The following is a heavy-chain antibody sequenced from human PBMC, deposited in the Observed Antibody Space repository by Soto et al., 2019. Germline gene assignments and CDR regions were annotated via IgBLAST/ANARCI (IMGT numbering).Heavy chain of an antibody. J-gene: IGHJ5*02. CDR3: ARGGSTSWLRALDL. CDR1: GFTFSNYY. V-gene: IGHV3-74*01. Sequence: EVQLVESGGGLVQPGGSLRLSCAVSGFTFSNYYMQWVRQGPGKGLVYVARIDFDGRSTVHADSVKGRFTISRDNAKNTLYLQMNSLGAEDTGVYCCARGGSTSWLRALDLWGQGTLVTVSS. CDR2: IDFDGRST. D-gene: IGHD6-13*01.